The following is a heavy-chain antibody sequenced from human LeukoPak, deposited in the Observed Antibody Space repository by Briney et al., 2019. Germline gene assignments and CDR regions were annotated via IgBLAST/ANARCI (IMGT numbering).Heavy chain of an antibody. J-gene: IGHJ4*02. CDR1: GGSFSDYY. CDR3: ARTYYDFWSGYYPPRTPFDY. CDR2: INHSGST. D-gene: IGHD3-3*01. V-gene: IGHV4-34*01. Sequence: PSETLSLTCAVYGGSFSDYYWSWIRQPPGKGLEWIGEINHSGSTNYNPSLKSRVTISVDSSKNQFSLKLGSVTAADTAVYYCARTYYDFWSGYYPPRTPFDYWGQGTLVTVSS.